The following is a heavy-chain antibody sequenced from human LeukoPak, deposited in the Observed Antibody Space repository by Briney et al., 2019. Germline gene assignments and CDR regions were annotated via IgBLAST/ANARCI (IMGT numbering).Heavy chain of an antibody. Sequence: GGSLRLSCAASGFTFSSYAMNWVRQAPGKGLEWVSTISGSGGSTYYADSVKGRFTISRDNAKNSLYLQMNSLRAEDTAVYYCAAVVGPPPNFDYWGQGTLVTVSS. V-gene: IGHV3-23*01. D-gene: IGHD2-15*01. CDR3: AAVVGPPPNFDY. CDR1: GFTFSSYA. J-gene: IGHJ4*02. CDR2: ISGSGGST.